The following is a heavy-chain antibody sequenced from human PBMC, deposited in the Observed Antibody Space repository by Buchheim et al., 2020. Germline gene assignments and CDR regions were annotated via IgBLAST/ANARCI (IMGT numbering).Heavy chain of an antibody. J-gene: IGHJ4*02. V-gene: IGHV4-59*01. CDR2: HYNSGST. Sequence: QVQLQESGPGLVEPSETLSLTCTVSGVSISDYYWSWIRQPPGKGLEWIGYHYNSGSTNFNPSLTSRVTISVDTSKNQLSLNLSSVTAADTAVYYCAGDYFDSSGYSDYWGQGTL. CDR3: AGDYFDSSGYSDY. D-gene: IGHD3-22*01. CDR1: GVSISDYY.